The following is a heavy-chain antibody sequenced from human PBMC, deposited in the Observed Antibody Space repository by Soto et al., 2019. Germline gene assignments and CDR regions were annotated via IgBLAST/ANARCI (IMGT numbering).Heavy chain of an antibody. CDR2: INPSGGST. Sequence: ASVKVSCKASGYTFTSYYMHWVRQAPGQGFEWMGIINPSGGSTSYAQKFQGRVTMTRDTSTSTVYMELSSLRSEDTAVYYCAREYCSGGSCYSNAFDIWGQGTMVTVSS. CDR1: GYTFTSYY. J-gene: IGHJ3*02. V-gene: IGHV1-46*03. CDR3: AREYCSGGSCYSNAFDI. D-gene: IGHD2-15*01.